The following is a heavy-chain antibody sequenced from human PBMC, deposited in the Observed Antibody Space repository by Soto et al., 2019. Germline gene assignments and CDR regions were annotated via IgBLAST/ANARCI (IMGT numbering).Heavy chain of an antibody. D-gene: IGHD3-16*01. CDR3: ARQPRGPGYGERGLYFDH. Sequence: NPSETLSLTCTVSGGSTDSRSHYWGWIRQPPGRGLEWIGSVYYSGSTHDNPSLQSRVTISVDTSRNQFSLNLISVTAADTAVYFCARQPRGPGYGERGLYFDHWGQGTLVTVSS. CDR2: VYYSGST. CDR1: GGSTDSRSHY. V-gene: IGHV4-39*01. J-gene: IGHJ4*02.